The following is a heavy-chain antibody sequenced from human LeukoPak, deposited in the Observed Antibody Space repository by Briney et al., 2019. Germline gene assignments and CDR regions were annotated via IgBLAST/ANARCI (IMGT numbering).Heavy chain of an antibody. Sequence: ASVKVSCKAFGYTFTSYDINWVRQATGQGLEWMGWMNPNSGNTGYAQKFQGRVTITRNTSISTAYMELSSLRSEDTAVYYCARDYSSGWYEFDPWGQGTLVTVSS. V-gene: IGHV1-8*03. CDR2: MNPNSGNT. CDR3: ARDYSSGWYEFDP. D-gene: IGHD6-19*01. J-gene: IGHJ5*02. CDR1: GYTFTSYD.